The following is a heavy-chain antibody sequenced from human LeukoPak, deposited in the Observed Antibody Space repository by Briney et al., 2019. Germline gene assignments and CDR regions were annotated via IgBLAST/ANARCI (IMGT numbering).Heavy chain of an antibody. J-gene: IGHJ3*02. CDR3: ARRGYCSSTSCPENAFDI. Sequence: SETLSLTCAVSGGSISSSNWWSWVRQPPGKGLEWIGEIYHSGSTNYNPSLKSRVTISVDTSKNQFSLKLSSVTAADTAVYYCARRGYCSSTSCPENAFDIWGQGTMVTVSS. D-gene: IGHD2-2*01. CDR2: IYHSGST. V-gene: IGHV4-4*02. CDR1: GGSISSSNW.